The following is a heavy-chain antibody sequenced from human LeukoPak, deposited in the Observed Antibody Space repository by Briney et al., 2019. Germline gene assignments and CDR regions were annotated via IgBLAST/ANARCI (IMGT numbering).Heavy chain of an antibody. V-gene: IGHV3-23*01. CDR2: ISGSGGST. D-gene: IGHD3-16*02. J-gene: IGHJ3*02. CDR3: AKDRLITFGGVIVMGAFDI. CDR1: GFTFSSYS. Sequence: PGGSLRLSCAASGFTFSSYSMNWVRQAPGKGLEWVSAISGSGGSTYYADSVKGRFTISRDDSKNTLYLQMNSLRAEDTAVYYCAKDRLITFGGVIVMGAFDIWGQGTMVTVSS.